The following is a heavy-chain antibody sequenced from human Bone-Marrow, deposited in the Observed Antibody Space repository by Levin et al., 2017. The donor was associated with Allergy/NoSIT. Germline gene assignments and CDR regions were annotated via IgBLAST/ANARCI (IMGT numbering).Heavy chain of an antibody. V-gene: IGHV4-39*01. CDR2: IYYSGST. Sequence: SETLSLTCTVSGGSISSSSYYWGWIRQPPGKGLEWIGSIYYSGSTYYNPSLKSRVTISVDTSKNQFSLKLSSVTAADTAVYYCARPHSSGWYDAFDIWGQGTMVTVSS. D-gene: IGHD6-19*01. J-gene: IGHJ3*02. CDR1: GGSISSSSYY. CDR3: ARPHSSGWYDAFDI.